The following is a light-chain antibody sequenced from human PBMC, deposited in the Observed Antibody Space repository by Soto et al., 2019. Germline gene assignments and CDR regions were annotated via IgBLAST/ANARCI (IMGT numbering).Light chain of an antibody. CDR2: GAS. Sequence: ELVLTQSPDTLSLSPGEGAXLSCRASXSVHTFLAWYQQKPGQGPRLLVYGASTSATGGTARFSGSGTGTDFTLTISSLEPEDFAVYYCHQRNNWPPDTFGQATRLHI. CDR3: HQRNNWPPDT. V-gene: IGKV3-11*01. J-gene: IGKJ5*01. CDR1: XSVHTF.